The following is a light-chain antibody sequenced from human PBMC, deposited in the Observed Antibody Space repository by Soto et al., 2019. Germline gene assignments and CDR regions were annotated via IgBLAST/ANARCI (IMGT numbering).Light chain of an antibody. Sequence: ALTQPAAVSGSPGQSITISCTGSSSDVGAYDYVSWYQQHPGKAPKLMIYEVTNRPSGVSNRFSGSKSGNTASLTISGLQAVDEADYYCSSYTSRSTLVFGGGTKLTVL. CDR3: SSYTSRSTLV. CDR1: SSDVGAYDY. CDR2: EVT. J-gene: IGLJ2*01. V-gene: IGLV2-14*01.